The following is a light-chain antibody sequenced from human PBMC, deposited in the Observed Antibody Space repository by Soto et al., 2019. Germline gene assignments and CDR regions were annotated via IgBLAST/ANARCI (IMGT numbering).Light chain of an antibody. Sequence: EIVMTQSPATLSVSPGERATLSCRASQSVSSNLAWYQQKPGQAPRLLIYGASTRATGIPARFSGSGSGTEFTLTISSLQSDDFASYFCQQYNNWPPERTFGQGTKVEIK. CDR1: QSVSSN. V-gene: IGKV3-15*01. J-gene: IGKJ1*01. CDR3: QQYNNWPPERT. CDR2: GAS.